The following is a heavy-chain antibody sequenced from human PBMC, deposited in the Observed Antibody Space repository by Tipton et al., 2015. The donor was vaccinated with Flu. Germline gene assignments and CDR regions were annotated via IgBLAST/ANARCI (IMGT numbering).Heavy chain of an antibody. CDR3: ARDPAGSYYSNLDY. V-gene: IGHV3-33*08. CDR1: GFTFSSYG. Sequence: SLRLSCAASGFTFSSYGMHWVRQAPGKGLEWVAVIWYDGSNKYYADSVKGRFTISRDNSKNTLYLQMNSLRAEDTAVYYCARDPAGSYYSNLDYWGQGTLVTVSS. D-gene: IGHD1-26*01. J-gene: IGHJ4*02. CDR2: IWYDGSNK.